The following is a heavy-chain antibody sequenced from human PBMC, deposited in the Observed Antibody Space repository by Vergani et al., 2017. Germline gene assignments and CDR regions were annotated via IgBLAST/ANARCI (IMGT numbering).Heavy chain of an antibody. J-gene: IGHJ6*03. D-gene: IGHD1-1*01. CDR1: GFPFSDYS. Sequence: QVQLVESGGGEVQPGRSLRLSCSAAGFPFSDYSVHWVRQAPGKGLEWVSVISYDGNKKNYADSAKGRFTISRDNSKNTLYLEMNALRAEDTAVYYCARDFLTRVTTLDYYYMGVWGKGTTVTVSS. CDR3: ARDFLTRVTTLDYYYMGV. V-gene: IGHV3-30*03. CDR2: ISYDGNKK.